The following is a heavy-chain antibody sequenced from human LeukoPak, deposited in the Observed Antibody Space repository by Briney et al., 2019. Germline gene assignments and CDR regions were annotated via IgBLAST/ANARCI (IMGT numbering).Heavy chain of an antibody. CDR3: AREKGGRDTAMTPDAFDV. V-gene: IGHV1-2*06. J-gene: IGHJ3*01. D-gene: IGHD5-18*01. Sequence: GASVKVSCRASGFTFAGYYMLWVRQAPGQGLEWMGRINPNSGGTNYAQKFQGRVTMTRDTSISTAYMEQSRLRSDDTAVYYCAREKGGRDTAMTPDAFDVWGQGTMVTVSS. CDR1: GFTFAGYY. CDR2: INPNSGGT.